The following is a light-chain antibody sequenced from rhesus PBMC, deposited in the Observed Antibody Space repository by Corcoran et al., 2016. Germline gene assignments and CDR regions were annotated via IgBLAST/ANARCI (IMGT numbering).Light chain of an antibody. V-gene: IGKV1S15*01. CDR3: QHGYGIPPT. Sequence: DIQMTQSPSSLSASVGDTVTITCRASQGISNNLAWYQQKPGKVPKLLIYYASTLQSGVPSRFRGSGSGTAFTLTIRSLQPEDFATNYCQHGYGIPPTFGQGTKVEIK. CDR1: QGISNN. J-gene: IGKJ1*01. CDR2: YAS.